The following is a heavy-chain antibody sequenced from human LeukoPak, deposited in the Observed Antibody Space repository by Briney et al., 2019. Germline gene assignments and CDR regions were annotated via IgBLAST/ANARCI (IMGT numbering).Heavy chain of an antibody. CDR3: ARGDGGNSGEYWFDP. J-gene: IGHJ5*02. CDR2: IYYSGTT. V-gene: IGHV4-59*08. Sequence: SETLSLTCTVSGGSVSSSYWSWIRQPPGKGLEWIGYIYYSGTTNYNPSLKSRVTISVDMSKNQFSLKLTSVTAADTAVYYCARGDGGNSGEYWFDPWGQGTLVTVSS. D-gene: IGHD4-23*01. CDR1: GGSVSSSY.